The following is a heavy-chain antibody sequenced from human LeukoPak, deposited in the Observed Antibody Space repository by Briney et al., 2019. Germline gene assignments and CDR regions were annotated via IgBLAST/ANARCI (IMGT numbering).Heavy chain of an antibody. D-gene: IGHD2-2*01. V-gene: IGHV3-23*01. CDR3: AKDSILGYCSSTSCPNWYFDL. Sequence: TGGSLRLSCAASGFTFSSYAMSWVRQAPGKGLEWVSAISGGGGSTYYADSVKGRFTISRDNSKNTLYLQMNSLRAEDTAVYYCAKDSILGYCSSTSCPNWYFDLWGRGTLVTVSS. CDR1: GFTFSSYA. CDR2: ISGGGGST. J-gene: IGHJ2*01.